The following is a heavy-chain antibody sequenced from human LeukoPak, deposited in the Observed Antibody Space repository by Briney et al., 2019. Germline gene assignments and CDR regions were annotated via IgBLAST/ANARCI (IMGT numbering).Heavy chain of an antibody. D-gene: IGHD2-2*01. CDR3: YCSSSTCYAGGGFS. CDR1: EFTFSNYA. CDR2: ISSGSDNT. V-gene: IGHV3-23*01. Sequence: GGSLRLSCVASEFTFSNYAMTWARQAPGTGLEWVSTISSGSDNTYYADSVKGRFTISRDNSKNTLYLQMNSLRVEDTAVYYCYCSSSTCYAGGGFSWGQGTLLTVSS. J-gene: IGHJ5*02.